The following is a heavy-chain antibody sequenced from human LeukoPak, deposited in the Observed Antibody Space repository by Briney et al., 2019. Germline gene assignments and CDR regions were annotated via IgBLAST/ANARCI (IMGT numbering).Heavy chain of an antibody. J-gene: IGHJ4*02. Sequence: GASVKVSCKASGYTFTGYYMHWVRQAPGQGLEWMGRINPNSGGTNYAQKFQGRVTMTRDTSISTAYMELSRLRSDDTAAYYCARGGSGFYYGSGSSDYWGQGTLVTVSS. CDR1: GYTFTGYY. V-gene: IGHV1-2*06. CDR3: ARGGSGFYYGSGSSDY. D-gene: IGHD3-10*01. CDR2: INPNSGGT.